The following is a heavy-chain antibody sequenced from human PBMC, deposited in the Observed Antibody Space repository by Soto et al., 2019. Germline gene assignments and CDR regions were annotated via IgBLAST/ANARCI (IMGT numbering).Heavy chain of an antibody. CDR1: GGSINNVGFY. V-gene: IGHV4-31*03. Sequence: SETLSLTCTVPGGSINNVGFYWTWLRQHPVKGLEGFGNIYYSGTTYYTPSLEGRIFMSLDTSKNQFSLKVTSVTAADSAVYYCARGRGYSCKNYFNXWGQGILFTVSX. CDR3: ARGRGYSCKNYFNX. D-gene: IGHD6-25*01. CDR2: IYYSGTT. J-gene: IGHJ5*02.